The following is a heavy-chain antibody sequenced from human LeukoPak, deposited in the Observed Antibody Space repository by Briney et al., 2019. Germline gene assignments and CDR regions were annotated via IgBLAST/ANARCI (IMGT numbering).Heavy chain of an antibody. CDR2: INHSGST. Sequence: SETLSLTCAVYGESFSGYYWSWIRQPPGKGLEWIGEINHSGSTNYNPSLKSRVTISVDTSKNQFSLKLSSVTAADTAVYYCASGRAAADAFDIWGQGTMVTVSS. CDR1: GESFSGYY. D-gene: IGHD6-13*01. J-gene: IGHJ3*02. V-gene: IGHV4-34*01. CDR3: ASGRAAADAFDI.